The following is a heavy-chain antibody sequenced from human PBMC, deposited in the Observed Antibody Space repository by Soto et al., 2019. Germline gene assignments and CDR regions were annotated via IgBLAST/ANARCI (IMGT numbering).Heavy chain of an antibody. Sequence: PSETLSLTCTVSGGSISSYYWSWIRQPPGKGLEWIGYIYYSGSTNYNPSLKSRVTISVDTSKNQFSLKLSSVTAADTAVYYCARENRPYGSGNPYYFDYWGQGTLVTVSS. CDR1: GGSISSYY. V-gene: IGHV4-59*01. CDR3: ARENRPYGSGNPYYFDY. D-gene: IGHD3-10*01. J-gene: IGHJ4*02. CDR2: IYYSGST.